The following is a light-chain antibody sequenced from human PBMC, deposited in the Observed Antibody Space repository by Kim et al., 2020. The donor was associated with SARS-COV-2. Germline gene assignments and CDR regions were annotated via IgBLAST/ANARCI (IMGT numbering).Light chain of an antibody. CDR2: GNS. Sequence: GQRVTISCTGSSCNIGAGYDVYWYQQLPGTAPKLLIYGNSNRPSGVPDRFSGSKSGTSASLAISGLQAEDEADYYCQSYDSSLSRVFGGGTQLTVL. CDR1: SCNIGAGYD. J-gene: IGLJ2*01. V-gene: IGLV1-40*01. CDR3: QSYDSSLSRV.